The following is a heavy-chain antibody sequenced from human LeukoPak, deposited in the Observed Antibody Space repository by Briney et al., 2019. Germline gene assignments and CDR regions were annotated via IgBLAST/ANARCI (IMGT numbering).Heavy chain of an antibody. CDR1: GGSISSGSCY. J-gene: IGHJ6*02. D-gene: IGHD1-7*01. CDR2: IYYSGST. CDR3: ARDNWNYGSSMDV. Sequence: SETLSLTCTVSGGSISSGSCYWGWVRQPPGKGLEWIGYIYYSGSTNYNPSLKSRVTISVDTSKNQFSLKLSSVTAADTAVYYCARDNWNYGSSMDVWGQGTTVTVSS. V-gene: IGHV4-61*01.